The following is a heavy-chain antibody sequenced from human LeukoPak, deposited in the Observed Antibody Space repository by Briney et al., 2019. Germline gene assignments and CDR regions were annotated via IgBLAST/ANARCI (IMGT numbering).Heavy chain of an antibody. Sequence: PSETLSLTCAVYGGSFSGYYWSWIRQPPGKGLEWIGSIYYSGSTYYNPSLKSRATIAVDTSKNQFSLKLSSVTAADTAVYYCARQGRYYDILTGYYTPIDYWGQGTLVTVSS. V-gene: IGHV4-34*01. J-gene: IGHJ4*02. CDR3: ARQGRYYDILTGYYTPIDY. CDR2: IYYSGST. D-gene: IGHD3-9*01. CDR1: GGSFSGYY.